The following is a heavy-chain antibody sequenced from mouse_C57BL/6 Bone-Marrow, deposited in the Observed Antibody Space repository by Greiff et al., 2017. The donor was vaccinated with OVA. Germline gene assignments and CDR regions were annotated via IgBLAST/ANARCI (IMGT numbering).Heavy chain of an antibody. CDR2: ISGGGGNT. V-gene: IGHV5-9*01. D-gene: IGHD1-1*01. J-gene: IGHJ3*01. CDR3: ARSSLVLLLRPFAY. CDR1: GFTFSSYT. Sequence: EVMLVESGGGLVKPGGSLKLSCAASGFTFSSYTMSWVRQTPEKRLEWVATISGGGGNTYYPDSVKGRFTISRDNAKNTLYLQMSSLRSEDTALYYCARSSLVLLLRPFAYWGQGTLVTVSA.